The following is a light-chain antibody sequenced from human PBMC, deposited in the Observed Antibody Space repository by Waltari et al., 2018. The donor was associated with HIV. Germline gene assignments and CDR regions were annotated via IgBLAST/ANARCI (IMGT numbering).Light chain of an antibody. CDR2: EVS. CDR1: SYLRHSNY. CDR3: TSYISSASPV. Sequence: QSALTQPASVSGSPGQSITISCTRTSYLRHSNYLPRYRHHPGKAPKVIIYEVSNRPSGLSSRFSGSKSGNTASLTISGLQAEDEADYFCTSYISSASPVFGGGTRVTVL. J-gene: IGLJ3*02. V-gene: IGLV2-14*01.